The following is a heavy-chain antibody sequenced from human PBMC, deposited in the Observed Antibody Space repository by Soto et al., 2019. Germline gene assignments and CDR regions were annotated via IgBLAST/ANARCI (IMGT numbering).Heavy chain of an antibody. J-gene: IGHJ4*02. CDR3: ARETTGGYSYGFDY. Sequence: GGSLRLSCVGSGFRFDDYVMDWVRQIPGKGLEWVAVIWYDGSNKYYADSVKGRFTISRDNSKNTLYLQMNSLRAEDTAVYYCARETTGGYSYGFDYWGQGTLVTVSS. CDR1: GFRFDDYV. D-gene: IGHD5-18*01. V-gene: IGHV3-33*08. CDR2: IWYDGSNK.